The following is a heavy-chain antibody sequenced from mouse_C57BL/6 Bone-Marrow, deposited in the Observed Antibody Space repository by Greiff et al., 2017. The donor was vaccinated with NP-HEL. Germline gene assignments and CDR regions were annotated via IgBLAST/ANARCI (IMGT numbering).Heavy chain of an antibody. CDR2: IYPRSGNT. Sequence: QVHVKQSGAELARPGASVKLSCKASGYTFTSYGISWVKQRTGQGLEWIGEIYPRSGNTYYNEKFKGKATLTADKSSSTAYMELRSLTSEDSAVYFCARGYYGSSPYWYFDVWGTGTTVTVSS. J-gene: IGHJ1*03. CDR3: ARGYYGSSPYWYFDV. D-gene: IGHD1-1*01. CDR1: GYTFTSYG. V-gene: IGHV1-81*01.